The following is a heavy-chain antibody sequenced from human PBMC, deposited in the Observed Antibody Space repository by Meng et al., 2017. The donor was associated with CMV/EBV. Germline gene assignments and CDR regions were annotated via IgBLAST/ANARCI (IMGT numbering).Heavy chain of an antibody. CDR3: AKYRSYYFYYGMDV. CDR1: GFTLSSYG. CDR2: IRYDGSNK. D-gene: IGHD1-26*01. Sequence: SLITHRATSGFTLSSYGMHRVRQAPGKGLEWVAFIRYDGSNKYYADSVKRRFTIHRDNSKNTLYVQMNSLRAEDTAVYYCAKYRSYYFYYGMDVWGQGTTVTVSS. V-gene: IGHV3-30*02. J-gene: IGHJ6*02.